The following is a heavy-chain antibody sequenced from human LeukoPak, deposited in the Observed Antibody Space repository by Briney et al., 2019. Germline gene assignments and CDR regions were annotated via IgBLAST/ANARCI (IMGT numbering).Heavy chain of an antibody. CDR2: ISSSGSTI. D-gene: IGHD5-18*01. V-gene: IGHV3-48*03. CDR3: AREGSGYSLDYYYYMDV. J-gene: IGHJ6*03. Sequence: GGSLRLSCAASGFTFSSYEMNWVRQAPGKGLEWVSYISSSGSTIYYADSVKGRFTISRDNAKNSLYLQMNSLRAEDTAVYYCAREGSGYSLDYYYYMDVWGKGTTVTISS. CDR1: GFTFSSYE.